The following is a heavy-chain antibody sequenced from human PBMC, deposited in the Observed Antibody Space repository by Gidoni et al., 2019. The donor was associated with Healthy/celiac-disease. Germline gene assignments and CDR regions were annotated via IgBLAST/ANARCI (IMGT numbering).Heavy chain of an antibody. D-gene: IGHD3-3*01. CDR3: AREAYDFWSGSRWGMDV. V-gene: IGHV3-48*03. Sequence: EVQLVESGGGLVQPGGSLRLSCAAAGVTFSSYEMNWVRQAPGKGLEWVSYISSSGSTIYYAASVKVRFTLSRYNAKNSLYLQMNSLRAEDTAVYYCAREAYDFWSGSRWGMDVWGQGTTVTVSS. CDR1: GVTFSSYE. J-gene: IGHJ6*02. CDR2: ISSSGSTI.